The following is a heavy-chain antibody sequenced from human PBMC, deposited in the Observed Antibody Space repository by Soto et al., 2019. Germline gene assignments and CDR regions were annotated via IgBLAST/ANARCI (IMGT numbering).Heavy chain of an antibody. J-gene: IGHJ6*02. D-gene: IGHD6-6*01. CDR3: ARDVRIAARRYGMDV. V-gene: IGHV1-18*01. Sequence: QVQLVQSGAEVKKPGASVKVSCKASGYTFTSYGISWVRQAPGQGLEWMGWISAYNGNTNYAQKLQGRVTMTTDTSTSTAYMDVRSLRSDDTAVYYCARDVRIAARRYGMDVWGQGTTVTVSS. CDR1: GYTFTSYG. CDR2: ISAYNGNT.